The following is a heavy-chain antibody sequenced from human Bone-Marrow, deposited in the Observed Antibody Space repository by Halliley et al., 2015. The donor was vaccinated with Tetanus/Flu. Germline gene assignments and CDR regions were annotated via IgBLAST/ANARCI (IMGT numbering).Heavy chain of an antibody. D-gene: IGHD6-19*01. V-gene: IGHV4-30-2*01. Sequence: IGYMYHNGKKSSTPSLSSRVPISVDRSKNQFSLNVDSVTAADAAVYYCARLDHSAGWFLDYWGQGISVTVSS. CDR3: ARLDHSAGWFLDY. J-gene: IGHJ4*02. CDR2: MYHNGKK.